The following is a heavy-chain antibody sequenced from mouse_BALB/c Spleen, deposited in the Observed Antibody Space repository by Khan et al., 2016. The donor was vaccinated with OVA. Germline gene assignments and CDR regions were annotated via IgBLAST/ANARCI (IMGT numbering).Heavy chain of an antibody. D-gene: IGHD4-1*01. V-gene: IGHV5-6*01. J-gene: IGHJ3*01. Sequence: EVQVVESGGDLVKPGGSLKLSCAASGFTFSSYSMSWVRQTPDKRLEWVANISSGGDYTYYPDSVKGRFTISRDNVKNTLYLKMNSRKSVNTAMYYCSSHLTGSCAYWGQGTLVTVSA. CDR2: ISSGGDYT. CDR3: SSHLTGSCAY. CDR1: GFTFSSYS.